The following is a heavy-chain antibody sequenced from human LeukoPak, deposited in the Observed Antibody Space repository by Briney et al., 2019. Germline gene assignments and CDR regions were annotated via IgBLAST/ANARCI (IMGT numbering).Heavy chain of an antibody. V-gene: IGHV1-69*13. CDR2: IIPIFGTT. J-gene: IGHJ4*02. CDR3: ARERLHGDYYEY. D-gene: IGHD4-17*01. CDR1: GCTFSSYA. Sequence: SVKVSCKASGCTFSSYAMSWVRQAPGQGLEWMGGIIPIFGTTNYAQKFQGRVTITADESTSTGYMELSSLRSDDTAVYYCARERLHGDYYEYWGQGTLVTVSA.